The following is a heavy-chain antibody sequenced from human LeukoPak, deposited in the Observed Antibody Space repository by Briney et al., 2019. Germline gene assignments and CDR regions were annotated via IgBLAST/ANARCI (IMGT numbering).Heavy chain of an antibody. CDR2: ISSSSNYI. D-gene: IGHD6-13*01. J-gene: IGHJ4*02. Sequence: PGGSLRLSCAASGFTFSSYSMNWVRQAPGKGLEWVSSISSSSNYIYYADSVKGRFTISRDNSKNTLYLQMNSLRAEDTAVYYCAKDYLHSSSWYGGVDYWGQGTLVTVSS. CDR1: GFTFSSYS. CDR3: AKDYLHSSSWYGGVDY. V-gene: IGHV3-21*04.